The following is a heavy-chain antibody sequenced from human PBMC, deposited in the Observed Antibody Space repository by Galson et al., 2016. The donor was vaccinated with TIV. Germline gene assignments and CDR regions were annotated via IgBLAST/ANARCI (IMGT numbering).Heavy chain of an antibody. D-gene: IGHD5-18*01. CDR1: GGTFSSYV. Sequence: SVKVSCKASGGTFSSYVFNWVRLAPGQGLEWMGGIIPLFRTTNYAPKFQGSVTITADESTNTAYMELNSLKYGDTAVYYCASDRNTAFDTYHQYYGMDVWGQGTTVTVSS. CDR2: IIPLFRTT. V-gene: IGHV1-69*13. CDR3: ASDRNTAFDTYHQYYGMDV. J-gene: IGHJ6*02.